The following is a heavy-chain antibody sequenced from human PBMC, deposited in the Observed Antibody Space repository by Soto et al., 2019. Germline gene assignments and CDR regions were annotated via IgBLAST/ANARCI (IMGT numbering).Heavy chain of an antibody. Sequence: EVQLVESGGGLVKPGGSLRLSCAASGFTFSSYWMHWVRQAPGKGLVWVSRINSDGSSTSYADSVKGRFTISRDNAKNTLYLQMNSLRAEDTAVYYCARGGWYSSSSEYYYYYYRDVWGKGTTVTVSS. CDR2: INSDGSST. CDR1: GFTFSSYW. D-gene: IGHD6-6*01. V-gene: IGHV3-74*01. CDR3: ARGGWYSSSSEYYYYYYRDV. J-gene: IGHJ6*03.